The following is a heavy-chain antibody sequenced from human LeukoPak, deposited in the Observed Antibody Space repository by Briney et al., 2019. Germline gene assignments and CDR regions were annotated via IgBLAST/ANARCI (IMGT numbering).Heavy chain of an antibody. V-gene: IGHV3-21*01. J-gene: IGHJ6*02. D-gene: IGHD3-3*01. CDR2: ISSSSSYI. Sequence: GGSLRLSCAASGFTFSSYSMNWVRQAPGKGLEWVSSISSSSSYIYYADSVKGRFTISRDNAKNSLYLQMNSLRAEDTAVYYCARADFWSGYGLYGMDVWGQGTTVTVSS. CDR1: GFTFSSYS. CDR3: ARADFWSGYGLYGMDV.